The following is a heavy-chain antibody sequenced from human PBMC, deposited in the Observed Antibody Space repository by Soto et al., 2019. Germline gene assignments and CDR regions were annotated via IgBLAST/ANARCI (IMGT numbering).Heavy chain of an antibody. V-gene: IGHV4-31*03. CDR2: IYYSGST. CDR1: GRSISSGGYY. Sequence: SETLSLTCTVSGRSISSGGYYWSWIRQHPGKGLEWIGYIYYSGSTYYNPSLKSRVTISVDTSKNQFSLKLSSVTAADTAVYYWARAYIVRARYGMDVWGQGTTLTVSS. CDR3: ARAYIVRARYGMDV. D-gene: IGHD3-10*01. J-gene: IGHJ6*02.